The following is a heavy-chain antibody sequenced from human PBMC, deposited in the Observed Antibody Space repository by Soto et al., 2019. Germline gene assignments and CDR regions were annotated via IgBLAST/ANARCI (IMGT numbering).Heavy chain of an antibody. J-gene: IGHJ6*02. CDR1: GGSISSGGYY. V-gene: IGHV4-31*03. Sequence: QVQLQESGPGLVKPSQTLSLTCTVSGGSISSGGYYWSWIRQHPGKGLEWIGYIYYSGSTHYNPSLKSRVTISVDTSKNQFSLKLSSVTAADTAVYYCARDLVPQYYDITRASYYYGMDVWGQGTTVTVSS. CDR3: ARDLVPQYYDITRASYYYGMDV. D-gene: IGHD3-9*01. CDR2: IYYSGST.